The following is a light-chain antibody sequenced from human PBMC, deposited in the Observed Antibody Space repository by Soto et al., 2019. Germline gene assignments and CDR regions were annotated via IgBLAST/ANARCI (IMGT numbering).Light chain of an antibody. CDR3: QQYGSSGT. V-gene: IGKV3-20*01. CDR2: GAS. CDR1: QSVSNYY. J-gene: IGKJ1*01. Sequence: EIVLTLSPGTLSLSPGESPTIYNRASQSVSNYYLAWYQQTPGQAPRLLIYGASNRATGIPDMFSGSGSGTVFPLTISRLEPEDFAVYYCQQYGSSGTFGQGTKVDIK.